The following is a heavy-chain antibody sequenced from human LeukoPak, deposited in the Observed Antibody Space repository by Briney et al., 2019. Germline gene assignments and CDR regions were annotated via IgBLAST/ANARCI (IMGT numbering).Heavy chain of an antibody. CDR1: GFTFNDYA. J-gene: IGHJ4*02. D-gene: IGHD6-13*01. CDR2: ISWNSRSI. V-gene: IGHV3-9*01. CDR3: AKGQSSSWPCFDY. Sequence: PGGSLRLSCATSGFTFNDYAMYWVRQAPGKGLEWVSGISWNSRSIAYADSVKGRFTISRDNAKNSLYLQMNSLRAEDTAVYYCAKGQSSSWPCFDYWGQGTLVTVSS.